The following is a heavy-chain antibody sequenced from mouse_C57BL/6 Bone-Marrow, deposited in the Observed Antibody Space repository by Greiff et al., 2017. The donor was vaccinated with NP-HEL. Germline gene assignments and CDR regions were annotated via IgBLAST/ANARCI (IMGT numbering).Heavy chain of an antibody. CDR1: GFTFSSYA. CDR2: ISDGGSYT. J-gene: IGHJ4*01. Sequence: EVKLVESGGGLVKPGGSLKLSCAASGFTFSSYAMSWVRQTPEKRLEWVATISDGGSYTYYPDNVKGRFTISRDHAKNNLYLQMSHLKSEDTAMYYCARDTDGYYGEDYWGQGTSVTVSS. D-gene: IGHD2-3*01. CDR3: ARDTDGYYGEDY. V-gene: IGHV5-4*01.